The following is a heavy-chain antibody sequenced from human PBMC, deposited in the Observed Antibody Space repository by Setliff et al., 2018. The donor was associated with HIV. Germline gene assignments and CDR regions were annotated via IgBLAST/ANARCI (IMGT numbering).Heavy chain of an antibody. V-gene: IGHV1-3*01. D-gene: IGHD7-27*01. CDR1: GYTFTGYY. Sequence: ASVKVSCKASGYTFTGYYMHWVRQAPGQGLEWMGWINAGNGDTKYSQKFQGRVTATTDTSASTDYMELSSLRSEDTAVYYCARDLPTPNWGFDYWGQGTLVTVSS. CDR2: INAGNGDT. CDR3: ARDLPTPNWGFDY. J-gene: IGHJ4*02.